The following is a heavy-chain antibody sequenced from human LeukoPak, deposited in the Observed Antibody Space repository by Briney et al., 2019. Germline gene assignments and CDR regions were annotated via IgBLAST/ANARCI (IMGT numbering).Heavy chain of an antibody. CDR3: ASEKLGDDAFDI. Sequence: SETLSLTCTVSGGSISSYYWSWIRQRPGKGLEWIGYIYYSGSTNYNPSLKSRVTISVDTSKNQFSLKLSSVTAADTAVYYCASEKLGDDAFDIWGQGTMVTVSS. CDR2: IYYSGST. J-gene: IGHJ3*02. CDR1: GGSISSYY. V-gene: IGHV4-59*08. D-gene: IGHD1-7*01.